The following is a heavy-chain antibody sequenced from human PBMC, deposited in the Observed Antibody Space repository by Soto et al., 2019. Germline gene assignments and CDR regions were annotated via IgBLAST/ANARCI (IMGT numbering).Heavy chain of an antibody. D-gene: IGHD1-26*01. V-gene: IGHV3-23*01. CDR1: GFTFSSYA. Sequence: EVQLLESGGGLVQPGGSLRLSCAASGFTFSSYAMSWVRQAPGKGLEWVSAIIGSGGSTYYADSVKGRFTISRDNSKNTLYLQMNSLRAEDTAVYYCAKRGGPSGSYLTFDYWGQGTLVTVSS. J-gene: IGHJ4*02. CDR2: IIGSGGST. CDR3: AKRGGPSGSYLTFDY.